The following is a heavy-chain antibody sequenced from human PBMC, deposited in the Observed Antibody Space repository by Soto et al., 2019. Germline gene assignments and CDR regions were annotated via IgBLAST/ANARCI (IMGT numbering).Heavy chain of an antibody. Sequence: PSETLSLTCTVSGSSISSYYWSWIRQPPGKGLEWIGYIYYSGSTNYNPSLKSRVTIAVDTSKNQFSLKLSSVTAADTAVYYCHAAAGYYYYYMDVWGKGTTVTVSS. V-gene: IGHV4-59*01. J-gene: IGHJ6*03. CDR1: GSSISSYY. CDR2: IYYSGST. CDR3: HAAAGYYYYYMDV. D-gene: IGHD6-13*01.